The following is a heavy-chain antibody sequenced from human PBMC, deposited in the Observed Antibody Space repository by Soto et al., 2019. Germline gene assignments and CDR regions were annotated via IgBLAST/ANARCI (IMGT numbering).Heavy chain of an antibody. J-gene: IGHJ6*03. V-gene: IGHV1-69*04. D-gene: IGHD2-15*01. CDR1: GGTFSSYT. CDR3: ARDPPRYCSGGSCYSYYMDV. Sequence: SVKVSCKASGGTFSSYTISWVRQAPGQGLEWMGRIIPILGIANYAQKFQGRVTITADKSTSTAYMELSSLRSEDTAVYYCARDPPRYCSGGSCYSYYMDVWGKGTTVTVSS. CDR2: IIPILGIA.